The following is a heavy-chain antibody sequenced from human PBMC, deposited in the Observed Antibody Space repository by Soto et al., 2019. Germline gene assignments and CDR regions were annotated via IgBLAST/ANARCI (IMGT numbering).Heavy chain of an antibody. Sequence: QVQLLQSGAEVKKPGASVKVSCKASGYTFTNYGITWVRQAPGHGLEWRGWISAYNGDTHYTQRLKGRVTRTTATSTSTAEMGLRGLRSDDTAVYYCARVRQLVGYFCYSMDVWGKGTTVTVSS. J-gene: IGHJ6*03. CDR3: ARVRQLVGYFCYSMDV. D-gene: IGHD6-6*01. CDR2: ISAYNGDT. V-gene: IGHV1-18*01. CDR1: GYTFTNYG.